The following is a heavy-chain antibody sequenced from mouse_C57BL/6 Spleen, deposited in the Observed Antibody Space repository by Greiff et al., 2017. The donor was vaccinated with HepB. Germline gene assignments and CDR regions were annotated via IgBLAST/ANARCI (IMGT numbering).Heavy chain of an antibody. V-gene: IGHV5-17*01. CDR3: ARPSDYGTWFAY. J-gene: IGHJ3*01. CDR2: ISSGSSTI. Sequence: EVQGVESGGGLVKPGGSLKLSCAASGFTFSDYGMHWVRQAPEKGLEWVAYISSGSSTIYYADTVKGRFTNSRDNAKNTLFLQMTSLRSEDTAMYYCARPSDYGTWFAYWGQGTLVTVSA. CDR1: GFTFSDYG. D-gene: IGHD1-1*01.